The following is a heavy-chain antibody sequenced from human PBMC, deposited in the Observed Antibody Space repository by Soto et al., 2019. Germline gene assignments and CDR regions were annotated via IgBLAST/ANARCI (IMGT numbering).Heavy chain of an antibody. CDR1: GAPVNSGTYH. Sequence: QVQLQESGPGLVKPSQTLSLTCTVSGAPVNSGTYHWSWIRQLPGQGLEWIGYITRSPLYNPSLKGRFTISLDTSRNQISRDLTSVTAADTAVYYCATLIAGARGRGYWGQGTLVTVSS. D-gene: IGHD1-26*01. V-gene: IGHV4-31*03. CDR3: ATLIAGARGRGY. J-gene: IGHJ4*02. CDR2: ITRSP.